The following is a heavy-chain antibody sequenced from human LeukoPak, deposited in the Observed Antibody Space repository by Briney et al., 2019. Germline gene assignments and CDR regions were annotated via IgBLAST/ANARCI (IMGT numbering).Heavy chain of an antibody. J-gene: IGHJ3*02. V-gene: IGHV1-2*02. Sequence: ASVKVSCKASGYSFTGYYIHWVRQAPGQGLEWMGWINPDSGGIIYAQKFQGRVTMTRDTSISTAYMELTGLRSDDTAVYYCSRGPHGLENWGQGTMVTVSS. D-gene: IGHD5-24*01. CDR1: GYSFTGYY. CDR3: SRGPHGLEN. CDR2: INPDSGGI.